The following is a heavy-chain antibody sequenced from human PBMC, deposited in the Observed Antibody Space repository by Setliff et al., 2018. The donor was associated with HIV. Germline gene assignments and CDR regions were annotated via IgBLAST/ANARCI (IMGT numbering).Heavy chain of an antibody. CDR1: GSSISTSYW. V-gene: IGHV4-28*01. CDR3: ARKPDSRNWFDP. Sequence: PSETLSLTCAVSGSSISTSYWWGWIRQPPGKGLEWIGYIYHSGSTYYNPSLKSRVTLSVDTSKNQFSLQLTSVTAVDTAVYYCARKPDSRNWFDPWGQGTRGTVSS. CDR2: IYHSGST. J-gene: IGHJ5*02.